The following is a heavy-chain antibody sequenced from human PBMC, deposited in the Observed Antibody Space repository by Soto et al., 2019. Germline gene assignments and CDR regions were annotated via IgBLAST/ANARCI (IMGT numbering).Heavy chain of an antibody. J-gene: IGHJ4*02. Sequence: QITLKESGPTLVKPTQTLTLTCTFSGFSLSTSGVGVGWFRQPPGKALEWLALIYWDDDKRYGPSLKSRLTNTKDTSKNQVVLTMTNMDPVDSGTYYCAHRSRAGYCAYWGQGTLVTVSS. CDR2: IYWDDDK. CDR1: GFSLSTSGVG. V-gene: IGHV2-5*05. CDR3: AHRSRAGYCAY. D-gene: IGHD2-2*03.